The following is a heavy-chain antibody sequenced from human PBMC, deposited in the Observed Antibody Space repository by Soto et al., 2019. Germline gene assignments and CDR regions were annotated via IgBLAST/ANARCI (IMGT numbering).Heavy chain of an antibody. CDR3: ARDIFGGAYDFLH. CDR2: ISSGGSP. CDR1: GFRVSSLY. Sequence: EVQLVESGGGLVQPGGSVRLSCAASGFRVSSLYMTWVRQAPGKGLQWVAVISSGGSPYYADSVKGRFTISRDNSKNTLYLEMNSLRAEDTAVYYCARDIFGGAYDFLHGGQGTLVTVSS. V-gene: IGHV3-66*01. D-gene: IGHD3-3*01. J-gene: IGHJ4*02.